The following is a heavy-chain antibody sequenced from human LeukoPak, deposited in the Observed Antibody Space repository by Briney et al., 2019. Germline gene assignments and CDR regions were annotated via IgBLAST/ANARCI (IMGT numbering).Heavy chain of an antibody. Sequence: SVKVSWKASGGTFSSYAISWVRQAPGQGLEWMGRIIPIFGTANYAQKFQGRVTITSDESTSTAYMELSSLRSEDTAVYYCARDRGCGYSYGYDLDYWGQRTLVTVSS. D-gene: IGHD5-18*01. CDR3: ARDRGCGYSYGYDLDY. V-gene: IGHV1-69*15. J-gene: IGHJ4*02. CDR2: IIPIFGTA. CDR1: GGTFSSYA.